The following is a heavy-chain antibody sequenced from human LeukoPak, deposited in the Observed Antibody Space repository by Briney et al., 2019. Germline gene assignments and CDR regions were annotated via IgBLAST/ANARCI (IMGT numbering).Heavy chain of an antibody. J-gene: IGHJ5*02. CDR2: IWYDGSNK. CDR3: ARFGHNWNENWFDP. Sequence: AGGSLRLSCAASGFTFSSYGMHWVRQAPGKGLEWVAVIWYDGSNKYYADSVKGRFTISRDNSKNTLYLQMNSLRAEDTAVYYCARFGHNWNENWFDPWGQGTLVTVSS. V-gene: IGHV3-33*01. CDR1: GFTFSSYG. D-gene: IGHD1-20*01.